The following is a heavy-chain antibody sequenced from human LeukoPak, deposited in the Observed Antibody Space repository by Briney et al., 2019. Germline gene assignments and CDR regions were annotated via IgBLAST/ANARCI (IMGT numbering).Heavy chain of an antibody. J-gene: IGHJ4*02. CDR2: IYYTGST. V-gene: IGHV4-61*01. CDR1: GGSISSSSYY. CDR3: AREATVTTLDY. Sequence: PSETLSLTCTVSGGSISSSSYYWSWIRQPPGKGLEWIGYIYYTGSTNSNPSLKSRVTISVDTSKNQFSLKLRSVTAADTAVYYCAREATVTTLDYWGQGTLVTVSS. D-gene: IGHD4-17*01.